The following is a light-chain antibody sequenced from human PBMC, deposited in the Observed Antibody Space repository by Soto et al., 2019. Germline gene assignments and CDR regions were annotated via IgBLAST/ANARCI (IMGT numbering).Light chain of an antibody. V-gene: IGKV3-20*01. CDR3: HQYDSSPLT. Sequence: EIVLTQSPGTLSLSPGERATLSCRASQSVSSSYLAWYQQKPGQAPRLLIYGASSSATGIPDRFSGSGSGTDFTLTISRLAPEDFAVYYCHQYDSSPLTFGGATKVEIK. J-gene: IGKJ4*01. CDR1: QSVSSSY. CDR2: GAS.